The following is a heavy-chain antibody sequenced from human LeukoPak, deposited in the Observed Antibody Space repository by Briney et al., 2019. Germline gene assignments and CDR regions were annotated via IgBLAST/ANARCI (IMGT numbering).Heavy chain of an antibody. D-gene: IGHD3-3*01. CDR3: ARLLDYYDFWSGFPIAYFQH. J-gene: IGHJ1*01. V-gene: IGHV7-4-1*02. CDR1: GYTFTSYY. Sequence: ASVKVSCKASGYTFTSYYMHWVRQAPGQGLEWMGWINTNTGNPTYAQGFTGRFVFSLDTSVSTAYLQISSLKAEDTAVYYCARLLDYYDFWSGFPIAYFQHWGQGTLVTVSS. CDR2: INTNTGNP.